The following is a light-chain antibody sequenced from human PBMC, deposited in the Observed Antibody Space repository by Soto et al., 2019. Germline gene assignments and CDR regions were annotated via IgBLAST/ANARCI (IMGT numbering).Light chain of an antibody. V-gene: IGLV2-14*01. CDR2: DVS. Sequence: QSVLTQPASVSGSPGQSITISCTGTSSDVGGYNFVSWFQQHPGEAPKLMIYDVSSRPSGVSNHFSGSKSGNTASLTISGLQAEDEADYYCSSYTSSNTYVFGTGTKVTVL. CDR3: SSYTSSNTYV. J-gene: IGLJ1*01. CDR1: SSDVGGYNF.